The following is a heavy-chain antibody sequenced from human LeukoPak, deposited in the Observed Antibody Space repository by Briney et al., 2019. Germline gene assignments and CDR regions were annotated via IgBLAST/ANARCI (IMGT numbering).Heavy chain of an antibody. CDR1: GGSINSGY. V-gene: IGHV4-59*01. CDR3: ASGSYPFEY. Sequence: PSQTLSLTCSVSGGSINSGYWSWIRQPPGKGLEWIGLLYPSGSTNYNPSLKSRVTISVDTSKNQFSLKLSSVTAADTAVYYCASGSYPFEYWGQGTLVTVSS. D-gene: IGHD1-26*01. J-gene: IGHJ4*02. CDR2: LYPSGST.